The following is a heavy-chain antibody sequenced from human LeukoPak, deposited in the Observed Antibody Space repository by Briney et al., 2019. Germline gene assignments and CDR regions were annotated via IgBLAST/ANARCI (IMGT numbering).Heavy chain of an antibody. V-gene: IGHV1-18*01. D-gene: IGHD3-10*01. CDR3: ARSYGSGTLNWFDP. CDR2: ISAYNGNT. Sequence: VSVKVPCKASGYTFTSYGISWVRQAPGQGLEWMGWISAYNGNTNYAQKLQGRVTMTTDTSTSTAYMELRSLRSDDTAVYYCARSYGSGTLNWFDPWGQGTLVTVSS. CDR1: GYTFTSYG. J-gene: IGHJ5*02.